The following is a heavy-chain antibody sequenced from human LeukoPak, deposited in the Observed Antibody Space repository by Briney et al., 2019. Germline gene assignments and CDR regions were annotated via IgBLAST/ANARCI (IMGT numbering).Heavy chain of an antibody. V-gene: IGHV1-2*02. J-gene: IGHJ4*02. CDR2: INPNSGGT. CDR3: ARDRSSSWYYFDY. CDR1: GYTFTGYY. D-gene: IGHD6-13*01. Sequence: GASVKVSCKASGYTFTGYYMHWVRQAPGQGLEWMGWINPNSGGTNYAQKFQGRVTMTRGTSISTAYMELSRLRSDDTAVYYCARDRSSSWYYFDYWGQGTLVTVSS.